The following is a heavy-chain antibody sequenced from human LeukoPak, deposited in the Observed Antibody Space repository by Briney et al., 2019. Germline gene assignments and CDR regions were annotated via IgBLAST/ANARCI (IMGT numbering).Heavy chain of an antibody. D-gene: IGHD2-21*02. Sequence: GGSLRLSCAASGFTLSSNPMSWVRQAPGKGLEWVSAICGSGINKYYAASVTGRFTIPRDNSRNTLYLKMNSLRAEDTAVYYCVQGGGYCGGDCFFYFDYWGPGTLVTVSS. CDR3: VQGGGYCGGDCFFYFDY. CDR1: GFTLSSNP. J-gene: IGHJ4*02. CDR2: ICGSGINK. V-gene: IGHV3-23*01.